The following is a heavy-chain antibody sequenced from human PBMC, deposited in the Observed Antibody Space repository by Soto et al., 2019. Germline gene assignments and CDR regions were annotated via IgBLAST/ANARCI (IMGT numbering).Heavy chain of an antibody. CDR1: GFTVSSNY. CDR3: ASSAVAPGWFDP. J-gene: IGHJ5*02. V-gene: IGHV3-66*01. D-gene: IGHD6-19*01. Sequence: GGSLRLSCAASGFTVSSNYMSWVRQAPGKGLEWVSVIYSGGSTYYADSVKGRFTISRDNSKNTLYLQMNSLRAEDTAVYYCASSAVAPGWFDPWGQGTLVTVSS. CDR2: IYSGGST.